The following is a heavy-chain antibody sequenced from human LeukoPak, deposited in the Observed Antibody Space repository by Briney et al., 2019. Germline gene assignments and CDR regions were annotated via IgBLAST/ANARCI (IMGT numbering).Heavy chain of an antibody. Sequence: ASVRVSCKVSGYTLTELSMHWVRQAPGQGLEWMGWINPNSGGTNYAQKFQGRVTMTRDTSISTAYMELSRLRSDDTAVYYCARDANYLAAAGPNYWGQGTLVTVSS. D-gene: IGHD6-13*01. V-gene: IGHV1-2*02. CDR3: ARDANYLAAAGPNY. CDR2: INPNSGGT. CDR1: GYTLTELS. J-gene: IGHJ4*02.